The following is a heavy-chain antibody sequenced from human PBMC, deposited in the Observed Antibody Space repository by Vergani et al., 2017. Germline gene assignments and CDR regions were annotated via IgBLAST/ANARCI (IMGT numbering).Heavy chain of an antibody. CDR3: ARDRSQTTVTTYDAFDI. D-gene: IGHD4-17*01. Sequence: QVQLVQSGAEVKKPGSSVKVSCKASGGTFSSYTISWVRQAPGQGLEWMGRIIPILGIANYAQKFQGRVPITADKSTSTAYMALSSLRSEDTAVYYCARDRSQTTVTTYDAFDIWGQGTMVTVSS. CDR2: IIPILGIA. V-gene: IGHV1-69*08. J-gene: IGHJ3*02. CDR1: GGTFSSYT.